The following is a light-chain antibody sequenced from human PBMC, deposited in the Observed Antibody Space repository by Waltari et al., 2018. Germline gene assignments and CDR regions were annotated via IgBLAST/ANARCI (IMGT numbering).Light chain of an antibody. J-gene: IGKJ1*01. CDR1: QSIVVW. V-gene: IGKV1-5*03. Sequence: DIQVTQSPSTLSASVGDRVTITCRASQSIVVWLAWYQQKTGKAPRLLIYKASYLESGVPSRVSGSGSGTEFTLTISSLQADDFATYYCLQYNSYPWTFGQGTKVEIK. CDR3: LQYNSYPWT. CDR2: KAS.